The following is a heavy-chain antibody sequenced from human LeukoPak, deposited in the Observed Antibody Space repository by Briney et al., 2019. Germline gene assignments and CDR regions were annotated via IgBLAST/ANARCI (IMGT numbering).Heavy chain of an antibody. CDR3: ARHNRGAIFGVAPFWY. D-gene: IGHD3-3*01. Sequence: HGESLKISCKGSGYSFTSYWIGWVRQMPGKVLEWMWIIYPADSDTRYSPSFQGHVTISADNTNSTAYLQWSSLKASDTAMYYCARHNRGAIFGVAPFWYWGQGTLVTVPS. CDR1: GYSFTSYW. J-gene: IGHJ4*02. V-gene: IGHV5-51*01. CDR2: IYPADSDT.